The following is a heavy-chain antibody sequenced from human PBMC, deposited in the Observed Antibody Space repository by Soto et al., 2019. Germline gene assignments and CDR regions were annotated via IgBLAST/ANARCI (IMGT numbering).Heavy chain of an antibody. V-gene: IGHV4-61*01. CDR1: GGSVTTGSYN. CDR3: ARDGHGIDV. J-gene: IGHJ6*02. CDR2: IFFTGIT. Sequence: QVQLPESGPGLVRPSETLSLTCTVSGGSVTTGSYNWSWIRRPPGKGLEWIGNIFFTGITHYNPSLNTRVTMSVDTSKNQFSLTVTSVTAADTASYYCARDGHGIDVWRQGTTVTVSS.